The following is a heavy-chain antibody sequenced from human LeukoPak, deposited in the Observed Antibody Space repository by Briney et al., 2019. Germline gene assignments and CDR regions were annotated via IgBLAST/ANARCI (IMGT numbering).Heavy chain of an antibody. CDR2: ISAYNGNT. CDR1: GYTFTSYG. J-gene: IGHJ4*02. CDR3: ARVNPRASGSYGVFDY. Sequence: ASVKVSCKASGYTFTSYGISWVRQAPGQGLEWMGWISAYNGNTNYAQKLQGRVTMTTDTSTSTAYMELRSLRSDDTAVYYCARVNPRASGSYGVFDYWGQRTLVTVSS. V-gene: IGHV1-18*01. D-gene: IGHD1-26*01.